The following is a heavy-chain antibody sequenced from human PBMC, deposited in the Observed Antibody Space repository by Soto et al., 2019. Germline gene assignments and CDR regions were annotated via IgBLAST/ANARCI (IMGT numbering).Heavy chain of an antibody. CDR3: ATWSLKVLPTARGDY. J-gene: IGHJ4*02. D-gene: IGHD2-21*02. CDR2: IKSKVDAAIT. Sequence: PGGSLRLSCVASGFSFTNAWMTWVRQAPGKGLEWVGRIKSKVDAAITDYATPVKGRFTISRDDSKNTLYLQMSSLKTEDTGVYYCATWSLKVLPTARGDYWGQGILVTVSS. CDR1: GFSFTNAW. V-gene: IGHV3-15*01.